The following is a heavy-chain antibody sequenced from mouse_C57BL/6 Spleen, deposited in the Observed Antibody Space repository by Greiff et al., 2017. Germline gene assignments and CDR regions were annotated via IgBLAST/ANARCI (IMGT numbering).Heavy chain of an antibody. CDR3: TKGPLLPGFAY. V-gene: IGHV14-4*01. CDR1: GFNIKDDY. J-gene: IGHJ3*01. CDR2: IDPENGDT. Sequence: EVKVVESGAELVRPGASVKLSCTASGFNIKDDYMHWVKQRPEQGLEWIGWIDPENGDTEYASKFQGKATITADTSSNTAYLQLSSLTSEDTAVYYCTKGPLLPGFAYWGQGTLVTVSA. D-gene: IGHD2-1*01.